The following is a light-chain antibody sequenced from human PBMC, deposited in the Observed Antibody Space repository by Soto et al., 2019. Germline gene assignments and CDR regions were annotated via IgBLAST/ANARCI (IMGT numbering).Light chain of an antibody. Sequence: QSVLTQPASVSGSPGQSITISCTGTSSDVGGYNYVSWYQQHPGKAPKLMIYDVSNRPSGVSNRFSGSKSGNTASLTISGLQAEDEADSYCSSYTSCPHVFGTVTKVTDL. V-gene: IGLV2-14*01. J-gene: IGLJ1*01. CDR2: DVS. CDR1: SSDVGGYNY. CDR3: SSYTSCPHV.